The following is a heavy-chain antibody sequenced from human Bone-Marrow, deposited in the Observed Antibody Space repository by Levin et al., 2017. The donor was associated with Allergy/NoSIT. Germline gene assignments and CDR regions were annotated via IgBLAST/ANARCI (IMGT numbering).Heavy chain of an antibody. J-gene: IGHJ4*02. D-gene: IGHD3-10*01. V-gene: IGHV3-49*03. CDR1: GLTFGDYA. CDR2: IRSKAYGGTT. Sequence: GESLKISCTASGLTFGDYAMSWFRQAPGKGLEWVGFIRSKAYGGTTEYAASVKGRFTISRDDSKSIAYLQMNSLKTEDTAVYYCTSGYNTEFDYWGQGTLVTVSS. CDR3: TSGYNTEFDY.